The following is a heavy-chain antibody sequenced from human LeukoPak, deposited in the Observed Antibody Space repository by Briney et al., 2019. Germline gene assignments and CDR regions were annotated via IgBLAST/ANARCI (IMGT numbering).Heavy chain of an antibody. Sequence: PPETLSLTCTVSGGSVSSYYWSCMRQSPGKVLEWIGYVYYSGSTNYNPALKRRVTISLDTSENQFSLKLSSVTAADTAVYYRAREANSPPARYWYFDLWGRGTQVTVSS. CDR1: GGSVSSYY. CDR3: AREANSPPARYWYFDL. D-gene: IGHD2-21*01. CDR2: VYYSGST. V-gene: IGHV4-59*02. J-gene: IGHJ2*01.